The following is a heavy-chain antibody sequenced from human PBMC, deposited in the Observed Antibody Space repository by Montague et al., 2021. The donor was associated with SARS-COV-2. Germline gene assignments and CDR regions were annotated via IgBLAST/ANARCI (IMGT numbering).Heavy chain of an antibody. V-gene: IGHV3-21*06. D-gene: IGHD5-24*01. J-gene: IGHJ3*01. CDR3: GRNFNL. CDR1: GFTFSRHD. Sequence: SLRLSCAASGFTFSRHDMIWIRQAPGKGLEWVSTITSDSLRIYYAESVKGRFTIFRDNGRNSLYLQMDSLRTEDTAVYYCGRNFNLWGIGTLVTVSS. CDR2: ITSDSLRI.